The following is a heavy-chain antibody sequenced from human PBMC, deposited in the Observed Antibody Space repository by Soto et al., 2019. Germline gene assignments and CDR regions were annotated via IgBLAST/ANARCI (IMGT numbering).Heavy chain of an antibody. CDR1: GFSFRGYW. CDR2: INSDGSST. V-gene: IGHV3-74*01. D-gene: IGHD2-2*01. J-gene: IGHJ6*03. CDR3: ARPGALGYCSSTSCYYYYMDV. Sequence: GGSLRLSCAASGFSFRGYWMHWVRQAPGKGLVWVSRINSDGSSTTYADSVKGRFTISRDNAKNSLYLQMNSLRAEDTAVYYCARPGALGYCSSTSCYYYYMDVWGKGTTVTVSS.